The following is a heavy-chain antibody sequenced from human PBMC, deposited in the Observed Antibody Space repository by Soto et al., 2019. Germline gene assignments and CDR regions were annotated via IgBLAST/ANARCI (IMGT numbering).Heavy chain of an antibody. CDR1: GYNFISFW. V-gene: IGHV5-51*01. D-gene: IGHD3-10*01. J-gene: IGHJ4*02. CDR3: ARQAYYGSGTYYSDS. CDR2: IYPGDSDT. Sequence: PGESLKISCETSGYNFISFWIAWVRQMPGKGLEWMGLIYPGDSDTTYSPAFHGQVTISVDRSTKTAYLQWSSLKASDTAMYYCARQAYYGSGTYYSDSWGQGTLVTVSS.